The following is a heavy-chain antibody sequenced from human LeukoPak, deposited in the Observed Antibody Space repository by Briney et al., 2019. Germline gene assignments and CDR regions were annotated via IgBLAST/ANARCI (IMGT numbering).Heavy chain of an antibody. CDR2: MNEDGGEI. CDR1: GFTFSKYW. D-gene: IGHD3-9*01. Sequence: GGSLRLSCAASGFTFSKYWMTWVRQAPGKGLEWVASMNEDGGEIHYVDSVKGRFTISRDNAKNSLYLQMNSLRAEDTAVYYCARATTYDILTGFSDYWGQGTLVTVSS. CDR3: ARATTYDILTGFSDY. V-gene: IGHV3-7*01. J-gene: IGHJ4*02.